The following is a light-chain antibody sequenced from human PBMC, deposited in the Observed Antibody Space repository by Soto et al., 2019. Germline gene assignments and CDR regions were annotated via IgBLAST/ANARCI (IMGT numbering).Light chain of an antibody. CDR1: QSISSW. V-gene: IGKV1-5*01. Sequence: DIQLTQSPSTLSASVGDRVTITCRASQSISSWLAWYQQKPGKAPKLLIYDASIFESGVPSRFSGSGAGTDFTLTIPSLQPDDFATYYCQQYNSYSMYTYGQGTQLEIK. CDR3: QQYNSYSMYT. J-gene: IGKJ2*01. CDR2: DAS.